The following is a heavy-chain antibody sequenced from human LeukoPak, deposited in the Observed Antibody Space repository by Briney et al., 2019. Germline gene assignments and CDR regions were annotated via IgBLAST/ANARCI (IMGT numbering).Heavy chain of an antibody. CDR2: ISGNGDAT. D-gene: IGHD3-22*01. CDR1: GVIFRSYT. V-gene: IGHV3-23*01. CDR3: SNPTCQWFRFGD. Sequence: GGSLILSCAAAGVIFRSYTMSWVRQAAGKGLQWGATISGNGDATYYADSVEGGFTISRDNSESTLHLQMNSLRAEDTAVYYCSNPTCQWFRFGDWGQRAMVTV. J-gene: IGHJ4*02.